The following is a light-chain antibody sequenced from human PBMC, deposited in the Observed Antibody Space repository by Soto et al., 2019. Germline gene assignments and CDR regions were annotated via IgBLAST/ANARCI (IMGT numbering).Light chain of an antibody. V-gene: IGKV1-5*01. Sequence: DIQMTQSPSALSASVGDRVTITCRASHTISNWLAWYQQKPGKAPKVLIFDASTLDGGVPSRFSGRRSGTEFTLTISSLQPSDFATYYCQQYNTYPLTFGGGTKVEI. CDR2: DAS. J-gene: IGKJ4*01. CDR3: QQYNTYPLT. CDR1: HTISNW.